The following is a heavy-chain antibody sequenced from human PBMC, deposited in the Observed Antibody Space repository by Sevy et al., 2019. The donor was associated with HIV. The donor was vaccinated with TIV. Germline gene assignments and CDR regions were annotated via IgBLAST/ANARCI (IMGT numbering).Heavy chain of an antibody. Sequence: GGSLRLSCAASGFTFSDYYMSWIRQAPGKGLEWVSYISSSGSTIYYADSVKGRFTISRDNAKNSLYLQMNSLRAEDTAGYYCARDGGYCSSTSCYDTLFYYYYGMDVWGQGTTVTVSS. V-gene: IGHV3-11*01. D-gene: IGHD2-2*01. CDR3: ARDGGYCSSTSCYDTLFYYYYGMDV. J-gene: IGHJ6*02. CDR2: ISSSGSTI. CDR1: GFTFSDYY.